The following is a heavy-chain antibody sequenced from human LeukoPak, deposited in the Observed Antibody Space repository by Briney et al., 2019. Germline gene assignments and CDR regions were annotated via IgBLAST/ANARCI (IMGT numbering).Heavy chain of an antibody. CDR2: IYHSGST. CDR3: ARDFLRGWPRPIRDSYGLSY. Sequence: SETLSLTCTVSGYSISSGYYWGWIRQPPGKGLEWIGSIYHSGSTYYNPSLKSRVTISVDTSKNQFSLKLSSVTSADTAVYYCARDFLRGWPRPIRDSYGLSYWGQGTLVTVSS. V-gene: IGHV4-38-2*02. J-gene: IGHJ4*02. D-gene: IGHD5-18*01. CDR1: GYSISSGYY.